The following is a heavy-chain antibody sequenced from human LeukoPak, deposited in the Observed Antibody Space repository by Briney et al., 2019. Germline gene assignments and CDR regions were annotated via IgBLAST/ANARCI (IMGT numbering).Heavy chain of an antibody. J-gene: IGHJ4*02. CDR2: IGGSGSYI. CDR3: ARWNLVSEY. V-gene: IGHV3-11*01. CDR1: GFTFSDYY. Sequence: GGSLRLSCAASGFTFSDYYMSWIRQAPGKGLEWVSYIGGSGSYIYYADSVKGRFTISRDNARNSLYLQMNSLRADETAVYFCARWNLVSEYWGQGTLVTVSS. D-gene: IGHD1-1*01.